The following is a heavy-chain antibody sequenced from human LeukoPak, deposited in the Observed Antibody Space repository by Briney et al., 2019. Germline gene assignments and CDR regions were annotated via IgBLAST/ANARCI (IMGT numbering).Heavy chain of an antibody. CDR2: IYYSGST. Sequence: PSETLSLTCTVSGGSISSGGYYWSWIRQHPGQGLEWIGYIYYSGSTYYNPSLKSRVSISVDTSKNQFSLKLRYVTAADTAVYYCASNRIRYSTSSFDYWGQGTLVTVSS. CDR3: ASNRIRYSTSSFDY. J-gene: IGHJ4*02. CDR1: GGSISSGGYY. V-gene: IGHV4-31*03. D-gene: IGHD6-6*01.